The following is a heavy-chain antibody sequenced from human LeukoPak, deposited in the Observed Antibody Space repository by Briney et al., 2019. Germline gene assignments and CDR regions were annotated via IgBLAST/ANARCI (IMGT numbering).Heavy chain of an antibody. Sequence: SETLSLTCAVYGGSFSGCYWSWIRQPPGKGLEWIGEINHSGSTNYNPSLKSRVTISVDTSKNQFSLKLSSVTAADTAVYYCARGPGYDSSGYHYEDYWGQGTLVTVSS. CDR1: GGSFSGCY. D-gene: IGHD3-22*01. V-gene: IGHV4-34*01. J-gene: IGHJ4*02. CDR2: INHSGST. CDR3: ARGPGYDSSGYHYEDY.